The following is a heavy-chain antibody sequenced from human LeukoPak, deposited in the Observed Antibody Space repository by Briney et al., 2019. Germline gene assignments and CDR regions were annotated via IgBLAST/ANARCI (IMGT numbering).Heavy chain of an antibody. CDR3: ARERWGDAFDI. CDR2: ISSSSSTI. CDR1: GFTFSSYS. D-gene: IGHD1-26*01. V-gene: IGHV3-48*01. Sequence: GGSLRLPCAASGFTFSSYSMNWVRQAPGKGLEWVSYISSSSSTIYYADSVKGRFTISRDNAKNSLYLQMNSLRADDTAVYYCARERWGDAFDIWGQGTKVTVSS. J-gene: IGHJ3*02.